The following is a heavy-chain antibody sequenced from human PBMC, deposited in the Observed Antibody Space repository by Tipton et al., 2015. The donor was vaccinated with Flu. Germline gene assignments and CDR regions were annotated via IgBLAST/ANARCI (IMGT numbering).Heavy chain of an antibody. CDR3: ARRDFSNYVSEPKNWFDS. CDR2: LYSSGST. D-gene: IGHD4-11*01. V-gene: IGHV4-39*01. Sequence: LRLSCTVSGGSISRGGYYWAWIRQPPGRGLEWIGNLYSSGSTFYNPSLKGRVTISGDTSKNQFSLRLTSVTAADTAVYFCARRDFSNYVSEPKNWFDSWGQGTLVTVSS. J-gene: IGHJ5*01. CDR1: GGSISRGGYY.